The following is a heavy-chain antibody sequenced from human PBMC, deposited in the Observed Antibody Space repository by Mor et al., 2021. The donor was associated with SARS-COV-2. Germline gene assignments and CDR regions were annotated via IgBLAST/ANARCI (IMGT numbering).Heavy chain of an antibody. CDR3: ARRDSSGYTSPIDY. V-gene: IGHV5-51*01. Sequence: SPSFQGQVTISADKSISTAYLQWNSLKASDTAMYYCARRDSSGYTSPIDYWGQGTLVTVSS. D-gene: IGHD3-22*01. J-gene: IGHJ4*02.